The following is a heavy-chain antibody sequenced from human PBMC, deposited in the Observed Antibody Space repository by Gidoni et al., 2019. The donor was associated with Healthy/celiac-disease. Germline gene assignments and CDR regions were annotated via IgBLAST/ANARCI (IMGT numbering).Heavy chain of an antibody. CDR3: AKDPIVVVPAANNWFDP. J-gene: IGHJ5*02. V-gene: IGHV3-23*01. CDR1: GFTFSSYA. Sequence: EVQLLESGGGLVQPGGSLRLSCAASGFTFSSYAMSWVRQAPGKGLEWVSAISGSGGSTYYADSVKGRFTISRDNSKNTLYLQMNSLRAEDTAVYYCAKDPIVVVPAANNWFDPWGQGTLVTVSS. CDR2: ISGSGGST. D-gene: IGHD2-2*01.